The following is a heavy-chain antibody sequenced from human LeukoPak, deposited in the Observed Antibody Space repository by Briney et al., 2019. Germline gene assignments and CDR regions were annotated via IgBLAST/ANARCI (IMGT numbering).Heavy chain of an antibody. Sequence: GGSLRLSCAASGFTFSRYWMRWVRQAPGKGLEGVANIKNDGSEEYYVDSVKGRFTISRDNARNSLFLQMNSLTVEDTAVYYCTRAIRGSAVDTGDRWGQGTLVTVSS. V-gene: IGHV3-7*01. CDR2: IKNDGSEE. CDR1: GFTFSRYW. J-gene: IGHJ4*02. CDR3: TRAIRGSAVDTGDR. D-gene: IGHD3-10*01.